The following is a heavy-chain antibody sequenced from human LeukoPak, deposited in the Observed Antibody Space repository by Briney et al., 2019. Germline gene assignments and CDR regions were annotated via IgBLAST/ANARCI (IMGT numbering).Heavy chain of an antibody. D-gene: IGHD5-24*01. CDR2: INPNSGDT. CDR1: GYTFTGYY. J-gene: IGHJ4*02. V-gene: IGHV1-2*02. CDR3: AREMATGFDY. Sequence: ASVKVSCKASGYTFTGYYMHWVRQAPGQGLEWMGWINPNSGDTNYAQKLQGRVTMTTDTSTSTAYMELRSLRSDDTAVYYCAREMATGFDYWGQGTLVTVSS.